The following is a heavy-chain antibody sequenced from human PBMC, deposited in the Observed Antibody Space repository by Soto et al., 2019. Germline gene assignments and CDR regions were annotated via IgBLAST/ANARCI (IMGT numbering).Heavy chain of an antibody. V-gene: IGHV3-53*01. J-gene: IGHJ4*02. CDR1: GFTVSSNY. CDR2: IYSGGST. CDR3: AREAGQYCSGGSCYGGFDY. D-gene: IGHD2-15*01. Sequence: EVQLVESGGGLIQPGGSLRLSCAASGFTVSSNYMSWVRQAPGKGLEWVSVIYSGGSTYYADSVKGRFTISRDNSKNTRYLQMNSLRAEDTAVYYCAREAGQYCSGGSCYGGFDYWGQGTLVTVSS.